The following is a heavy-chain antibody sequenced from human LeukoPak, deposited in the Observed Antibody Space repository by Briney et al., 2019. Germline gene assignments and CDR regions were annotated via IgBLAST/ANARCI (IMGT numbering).Heavy chain of an antibody. V-gene: IGHV3-48*04. J-gene: IGHJ5*02. CDR2: ISSSSSTI. D-gene: IGHD6-19*01. CDR3: ARGRLYSSRWNWFDP. CDR1: GFTFSSYS. Sequence: GGSLRLSCAASGFTFSSYSMNWVRQAPGKGLEWVSYISSSSSTIYYADSVKGRFTISRDNAKNSLYLQMNSLRAEDTAVYYCARGRLYSSRWNWFDPWGQGTLVTVSS.